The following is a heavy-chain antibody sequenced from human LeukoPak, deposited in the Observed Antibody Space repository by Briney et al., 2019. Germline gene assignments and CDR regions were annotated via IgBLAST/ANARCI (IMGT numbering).Heavy chain of an antibody. D-gene: IGHD6-13*01. V-gene: IGHV3-30*18. CDR2: ISYDGSNK. CDR1: GFTISSYG. Sequence: GGSLRLSCAASGFTISSYGMHWVSQAPGKGLEWVAVISYDGSNKYYADSVKSRFTISRDNSKNTLYLQMNSLRAEDTAVYYCAKSGRQRAAAPYGMDVWGQGTTVTVSS. J-gene: IGHJ6*02. CDR3: AKSGRQRAAAPYGMDV.